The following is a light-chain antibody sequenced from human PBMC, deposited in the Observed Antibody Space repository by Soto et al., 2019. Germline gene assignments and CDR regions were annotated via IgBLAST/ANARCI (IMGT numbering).Light chain of an antibody. J-gene: IGLJ3*02. V-gene: IGLV2-23*02. CDR3: CSYAGSSNGV. CDR2: EVS. CDR1: SSDVGSYNL. Sequence: QSALTQPASVSGSPGQSITISCTGTSSDVGSYNLVSWYQQHPGKAPKLMIYEVSKRPSGVSNRFSGSKSGNTASLTISGLQAEEEADYYCCSYAGSSNGVFGGGTKLTVL.